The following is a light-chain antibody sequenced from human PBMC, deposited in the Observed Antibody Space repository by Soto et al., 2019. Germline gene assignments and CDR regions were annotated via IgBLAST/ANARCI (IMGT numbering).Light chain of an antibody. CDR3: GTWYDSLETYV. Sequence: QSVLTHPPSVSAAPGQKVTISCSGSYYNIGNNYVSWYQHLPGTAPKLLIYDNDKRPSGIPDRFSGSKSGTSVTLDITGLQTGDEADYYCGTWYDSLETYVFGTGTKLTVL. J-gene: IGLJ1*01. CDR2: DND. CDR1: YYNIGNNY. V-gene: IGLV1-51*01.